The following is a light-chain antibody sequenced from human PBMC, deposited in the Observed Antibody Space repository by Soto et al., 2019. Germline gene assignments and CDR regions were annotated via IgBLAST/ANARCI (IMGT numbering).Light chain of an antibody. CDR2: DVS. Sequence: QSALTQPASVCGSPGQSITISCIGTSSDVGGYNYVSWYQHHPGKAPKLMIYDVSNRPSGVSNRFSGSKSGNTASLTISGLQAEDEADYYCNSYTSSSTVVFGGGTKLTVL. CDR1: SSDVGGYNY. CDR3: NSYTSSSTVV. V-gene: IGLV2-14*03. J-gene: IGLJ2*01.